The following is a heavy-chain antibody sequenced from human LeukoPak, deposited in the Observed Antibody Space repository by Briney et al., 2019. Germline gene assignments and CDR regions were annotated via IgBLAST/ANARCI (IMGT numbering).Heavy chain of an antibody. CDR1: GVTFSSYS. V-gene: IGHV3-21*01. CDR2: ISTSGSHI. D-gene: IGHD2-21*02. Sequence: GGSLRLSCAASGVTFSSYSMNWVRQAPGKGLEWVSSISTSGSHIYFPDSVKGRFTISRDNSKNSLYLQMNSLRAEDTAVYYYTRYPTFYCGGDCAYYFDYWGQGTLVTVSS. CDR3: TRYPTFYCGGDCAYYFDY. J-gene: IGHJ4*02.